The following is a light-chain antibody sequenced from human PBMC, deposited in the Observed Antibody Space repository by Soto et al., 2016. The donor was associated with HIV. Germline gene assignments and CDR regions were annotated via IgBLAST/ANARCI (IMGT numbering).Light chain of an antibody. CDR3: QQYDGFTWT. J-gene: IGKJ1*01. V-gene: IGKV1-5*03. CDR2: KAS. CDR1: QSISSW. Sequence: DIQMTQSPSTLSASVGDRVTITCRASQSISSWLAWYQQKPGKAPKHLIYKASNLESGVPSRFSGSGSGTEFTLTISSLQPDDFATYYCQQYDGFTWTFGQGTKVEVK.